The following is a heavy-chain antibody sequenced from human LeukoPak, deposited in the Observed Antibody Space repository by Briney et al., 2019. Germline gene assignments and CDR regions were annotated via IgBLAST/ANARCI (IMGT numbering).Heavy chain of an antibody. CDR2: ISGSGGST. D-gene: IGHD6-13*01. CDR3: AKDGYSSSWYGYYYYYYMDV. J-gene: IGHJ6*03. Sequence: PGGSLRLSCAASGFTFSSYGMSWVRQAPGKGLEWVSAISGSGGSTYYADSVKGRFTISRDNSKNTLYLQMNSLRAEDTAVYYCAKDGYSSSWYGYYYYYYMDVWGKGTTVTVSS. CDR1: GFTFSSYG. V-gene: IGHV3-23*01.